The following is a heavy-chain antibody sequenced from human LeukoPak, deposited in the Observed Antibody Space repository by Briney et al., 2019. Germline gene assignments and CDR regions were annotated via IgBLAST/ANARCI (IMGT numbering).Heavy chain of an antibody. D-gene: IGHD2-2*01. CDR2: IRYDGSNK. CDR3: AKGIFRGYCSSTSCPFFDY. V-gene: IGHV3-30*02. CDR1: GFIFSSFG. J-gene: IGHJ4*02. Sequence: GGSLRLSCAASGFIFSSFGMHWVRQAPGKGLEWVAFIRYDGSNKYYADSVKGRFTISRDTSKNTLYLQMNSLRAEDTAVYYCAKGIFRGYCSSTSCPFFDYWGQGTLVTVSS.